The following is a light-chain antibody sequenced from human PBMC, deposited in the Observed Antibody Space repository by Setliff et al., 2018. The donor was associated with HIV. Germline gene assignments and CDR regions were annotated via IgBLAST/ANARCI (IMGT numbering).Light chain of an antibody. V-gene: IGKV4-1*01. CDR2: WGS. Sequence: DIDLTQSPDSLSLSVGETATIDCKSTQNLFFITNTKHYLSWYQHKPGQPPKLLIYWGSTRASGVPARFTGSGPGRHYTLTISGLQAEDVAVYYCQQYFHSPKFGQGTKVDIK. J-gene: IGKJ1*01. CDR3: QQYFHSPK. CDR1: QNLFFITNTKHY.